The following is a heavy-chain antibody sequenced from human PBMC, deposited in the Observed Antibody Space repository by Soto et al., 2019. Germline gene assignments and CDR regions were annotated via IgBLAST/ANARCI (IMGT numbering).Heavy chain of an antibody. CDR2: IIPIFGTA. D-gene: IGHD6-19*01. Sequence: QVQLVQSGAEVKKPGSSVKVSCKASGGTFSSYAISWVRQAPGPGLEWMGGIIPIFGTANYAQKFHGRVTITADKSTSTAYMELSSLRSEDTAVYYCARGWSDSSGWVYFDYWGQGTLVTVSS. V-gene: IGHV1-69*06. J-gene: IGHJ4*02. CDR3: ARGWSDSSGWVYFDY. CDR1: GGTFSSYA.